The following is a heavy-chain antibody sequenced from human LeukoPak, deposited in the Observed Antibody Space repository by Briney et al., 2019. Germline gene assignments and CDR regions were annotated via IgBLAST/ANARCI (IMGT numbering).Heavy chain of an antibody. V-gene: IGHV3-48*01. J-gene: IGHJ4*02. D-gene: IGHD3-16*01. CDR2: ISGGRTTI. CDR1: GFTFSPYS. CDR3: ARDLKARLGDFDY. Sequence: GGSLRLSCGASGFTFSPYSMNWVRQAPGKGLEWVSFISGGRTTIHYVDSVKGRFTISRDNARNSLYLQMNSLRAEDTAVYYCARDLKARLGDFDYWGQGTLVTVSS.